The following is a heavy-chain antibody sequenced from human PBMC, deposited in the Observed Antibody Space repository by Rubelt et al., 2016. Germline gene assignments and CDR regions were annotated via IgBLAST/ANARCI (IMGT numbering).Heavy chain of an antibody. V-gene: IGHV1-18*01. CDR3: ARQDYYFDY. CDR1: GGTFSSYA. Sequence: QVQLVQSGAEVKKPGSSVKVSCKASGGTFSSYAISWVRQAPGQGLEWMGGIGVYNGNTNYAQKLQGRVTMTTDTSTSTAYTELRSLRSDDTAVYYCARQDYYFDYWGQGTLVTVSS. J-gene: IGHJ4*02. CDR2: IGVYNGNT.